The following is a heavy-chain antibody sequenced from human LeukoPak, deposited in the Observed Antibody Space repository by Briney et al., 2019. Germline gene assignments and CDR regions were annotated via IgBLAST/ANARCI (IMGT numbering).Heavy chain of an antibody. CDR2: ISRTSAYI. J-gene: IGHJ4*02. V-gene: IGHV3-21*01. Sequence: GGSLRLSCAASGFTFSSYAMKWVRQAPGKGLEWVSAISRTSAYIYYSDSVKGRFTISRDNAKNSVYLQIDSLRAEDTAVYYCARDERGYCSDSSCYPGDYWGQGTLVTVSS. D-gene: IGHD2-2*01. CDR1: GFTFSSYA. CDR3: ARDERGYCSDSSCYPGDY.